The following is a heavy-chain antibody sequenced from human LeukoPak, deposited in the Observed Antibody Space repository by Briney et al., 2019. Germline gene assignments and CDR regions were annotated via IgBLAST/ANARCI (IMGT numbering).Heavy chain of an antibody. CDR2: TKTDGSDK. Sequence: PGGSLRLSCAASGFTFSSYWMTWVRQAPGKGLEWVASTKTDGSDKYYVDSVKGRFTISRDNAKNSLYLQMNSLRAEDTAVYYCARWNPGYSSDWHIDYWGQGTLVTVSP. CDR1: GFTFSSYW. J-gene: IGHJ4*02. D-gene: IGHD6-19*01. V-gene: IGHV3-7*01. CDR3: ARWNPGYSSDWHIDY.